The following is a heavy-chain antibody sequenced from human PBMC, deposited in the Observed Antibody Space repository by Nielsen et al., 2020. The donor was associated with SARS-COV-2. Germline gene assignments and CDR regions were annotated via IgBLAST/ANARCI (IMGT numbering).Heavy chain of an antibody. CDR1: GFTFSSYG. D-gene: IGHD6-19*01. V-gene: IGHV3-30*18. CDR3: AKALAKGSGSRSDWFDP. J-gene: IGHJ5*02. CDR2: ISYDGSNK. Sequence: GESLKISCAASGFTFSSYGMHWVRQAPGKGLEWVAVISYDGSNKYYADSVKGRFTISRDNSKNTLYLQMNSLRAEDTAVYYCAKALAKGSGSRSDWFDPWGQGTLVTVSS.